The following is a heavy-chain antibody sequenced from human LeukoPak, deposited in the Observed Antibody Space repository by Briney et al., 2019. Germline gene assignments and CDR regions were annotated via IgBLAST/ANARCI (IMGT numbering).Heavy chain of an antibody. J-gene: IGHJ4*02. CDR2: ISYDGGNI. CDR3: ARGSRQTDY. CDR1: GFIFSSYT. Sequence: GGSLRLSCAASGFIFSSYTIHWVRQAPGRGLEWLTFISYDGGNIYYADSVKGRFTISRDNSKNTVYLQISSLRADDTAVYFCARGSRQTDYWGQGTLVTVSS. D-gene: IGHD2-15*01. V-gene: IGHV3-30*04.